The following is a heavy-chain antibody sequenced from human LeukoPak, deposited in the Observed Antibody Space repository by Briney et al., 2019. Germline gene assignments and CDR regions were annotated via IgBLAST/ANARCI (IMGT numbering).Heavy chain of an antibody. CDR2: INPNSGGT. J-gene: IGHJ4*02. CDR3: AREVTSPYPYYFDY. V-gene: IGHV1-2*02. D-gene: IGHD3-16*01. Sequence: GASVKVSCKASGYTFTGYYMHWVRQAPGQGLEWMGWINPNSGGTNYAQKFQGRVTMTRDTSISTAYMELSRLRSDDTAVYCCAREVTSPYPYYFDYWGQGTLVTVSS. CDR1: GYTFTGYY.